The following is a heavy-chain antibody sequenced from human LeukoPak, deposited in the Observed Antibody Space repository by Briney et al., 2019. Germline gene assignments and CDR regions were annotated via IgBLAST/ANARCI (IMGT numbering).Heavy chain of an antibody. CDR1: GFTFSSYA. V-gene: IGHV3-23*01. CDR3: AKVPRGSYYLDY. D-gene: IGHD1-26*01. J-gene: IGHJ4*02. CDR2: ISGSGGST. Sequence: GGSLRLSCAASGFTFSSYAMSWVRQAPGKGLEWVSAISGSGGSTYYADSAKGRFTISRDNSKNTLYLQMNSRRAEDTAVYYCAKVPRGSYYLDYWGQGTLVTVSS.